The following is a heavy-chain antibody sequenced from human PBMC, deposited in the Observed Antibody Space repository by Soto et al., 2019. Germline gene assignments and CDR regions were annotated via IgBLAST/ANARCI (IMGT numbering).Heavy chain of an antibody. J-gene: IGHJ3*02. V-gene: IGHV4-34*01. CDR1: GGFVSSGSYY. Sequence: QVQLQQWGAGLLKPSETLSLTCAVYGGFVSSGSYYWSWIRQPPGKGLEWMGEMSHSGGTHFNPSFKCRVTISVDTSKNQFSLKMSSVTAADTALYYCARVERGTATTVVDAFDILGPGTMVTVSS. CDR2: MSHSGGT. CDR3: ARVERGTATTVVDAFDI. D-gene: IGHD1-1*01.